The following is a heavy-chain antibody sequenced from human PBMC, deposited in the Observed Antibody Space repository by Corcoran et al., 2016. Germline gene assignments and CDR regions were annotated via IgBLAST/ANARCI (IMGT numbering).Heavy chain of an antibody. V-gene: IGHV5-51*01. Sequence: EVQLVQSGAEVKKPGESLKISCKGSGYSFTSYWIGWVRQMPGKGLEWMGIIYPGDSDTRYSPSFQGQVTISAEKSTSTAYLQWSSLKASETSMYYCARHLNTARYYYGMDVWGQGTMVTVSS. CDR1: GYSFTSYW. D-gene: IGHD4-17*01. J-gene: IGHJ6*02. CDR2: IYPGDSDT. CDR3: ARHLNTARYYYGMDV.